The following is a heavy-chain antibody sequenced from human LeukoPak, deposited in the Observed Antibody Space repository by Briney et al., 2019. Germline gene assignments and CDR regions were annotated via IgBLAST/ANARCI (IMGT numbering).Heavy chain of an antibody. CDR3: ARRGGSYTFDY. Sequence: SETLSLTCTVSGGSISWYYWSWIRKPPGKGLECIGFISDSGTTNYNPSLKSRVTISLDKSKNQFSLKVTSVTAADTAVYYCARRGGSYTFDYWGQGTLVTVSS. V-gene: IGHV4-59*01. CDR1: GGSISWYY. J-gene: IGHJ4*02. CDR2: ISDSGTT. D-gene: IGHD1-26*01.